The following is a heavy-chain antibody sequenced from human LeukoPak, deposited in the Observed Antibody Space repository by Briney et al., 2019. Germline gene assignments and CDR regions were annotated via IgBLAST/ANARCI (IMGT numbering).Heavy chain of an antibody. D-gene: IGHD6-13*01. CDR1: DYTFNSYG. CDR3: ARGRLRQQLYWFDP. Sequence: GASVKVSCKASDYTFNSYGLSWVRQAPGQGLEWMGWISAYNDYTNYTQKLQGRVTMTTDTSTSTAYMELRSLRSEDTAVYYCARGRLRQQLYWFDPWGQGTLVTVSS. CDR2: ISAYNDYT. V-gene: IGHV1-18*01. J-gene: IGHJ5*02.